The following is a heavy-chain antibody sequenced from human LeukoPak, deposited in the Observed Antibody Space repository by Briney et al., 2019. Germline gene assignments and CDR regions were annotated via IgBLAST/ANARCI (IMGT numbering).Heavy chain of an antibody. V-gene: IGHV1-2*02. Sequence: GASVKVSCKAPGYTFTGYYMHWVRQAPGQGLEWMGWINPNSGGTNYAQKFQGRVTMTRDTSISTAYMELSRLRSDDTAVYYCARGVQYQLLYQFDYWGQGTLVTVSS. CDR2: INPNSGGT. CDR1: GYTFTGYY. D-gene: IGHD2-2*02. J-gene: IGHJ4*02. CDR3: ARGVQYQLLYQFDY.